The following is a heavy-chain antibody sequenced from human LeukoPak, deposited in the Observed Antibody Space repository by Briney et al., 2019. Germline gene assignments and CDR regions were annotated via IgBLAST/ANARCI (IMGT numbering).Heavy chain of an antibody. D-gene: IGHD3-3*01. CDR3: AKVGLRFLDWVHPRGYFDY. Sequence: QPGGSLRLPCAASGFTFSSYAMSWVRQAPGKGLEWVSAISGSGGSTYYADSVKGRFTISRDNSKNTLYLQMNSLRAEDTAVYYCAKVGLRFLDWVHPRGYFDYWGQGTLVTVSS. V-gene: IGHV3-23*01. J-gene: IGHJ4*02. CDR2: ISGSGGST. CDR1: GFTFSSYA.